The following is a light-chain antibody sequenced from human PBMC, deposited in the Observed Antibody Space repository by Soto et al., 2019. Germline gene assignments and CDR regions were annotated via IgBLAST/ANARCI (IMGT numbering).Light chain of an antibody. CDR1: QSITNW. J-gene: IGKJ3*01. V-gene: IGKV1-5*03. CDR2: KAS. CDR3: QQYNSYPFT. Sequence: DIQMTQSPSTLSASVGDRLSITCRASQSITNWLAWYQQKPGKAPKLLIYKASSLQGEVPSRFSGSESGTEFTRTIISLQPDDFATYYCQQYNSYPFTFGPGTKVDIK.